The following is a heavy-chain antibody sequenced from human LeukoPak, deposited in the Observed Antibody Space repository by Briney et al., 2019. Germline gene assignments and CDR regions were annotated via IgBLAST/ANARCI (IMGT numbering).Heavy chain of an antibody. Sequence: WGSLRLSCAASGFTFSSYAMSWVRQAPGKGLEWVSAISGSGGSTYYADSRKGRFTSSRDNSKNTLYLQMNSLRAEDTAVYYCAKVRYFDWLLDYYYYYDMDVWGQGTTVTVSS. CDR1: GFTFSSYA. CDR2: ISGSGGST. V-gene: IGHV3-23*01. D-gene: IGHD3-9*01. J-gene: IGHJ6*02. CDR3: AKVRYFDWLLDYYYYYDMDV.